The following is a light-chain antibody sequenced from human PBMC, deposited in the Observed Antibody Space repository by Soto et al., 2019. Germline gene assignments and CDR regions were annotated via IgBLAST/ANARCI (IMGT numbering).Light chain of an antibody. J-gene: IGKJ1*01. V-gene: IGKV1-39*01. CDR2: ATS. CDR3: KRVKSPRGT. CDR1: QNIRSY. Sequence: DIQMTQSPSSLSASVGDRVTITCRASQNIRSYLNWYQQKPGKAPQLLIYATSSLQTGVPSRFSASGSGTDFGLAISDLQPEDSAIYNCKRVKSPRGTPARGTKVEI.